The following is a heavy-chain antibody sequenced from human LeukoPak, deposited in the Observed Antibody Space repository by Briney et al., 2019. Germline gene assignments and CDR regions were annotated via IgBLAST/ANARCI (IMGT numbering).Heavy chain of an antibody. Sequence: PGGSLRLSCAASGFTFSSYDMHWVRQATGKGLEWVSAIGTAGDTYYPGSVKGRFTISRENAKNSLYLQMNSLRAGDTAVYYCARDLGDGYGFDYWGQGTLVTVSS. V-gene: IGHV3-13*01. J-gene: IGHJ4*02. CDR1: GFTFSSYD. CDR3: ARDLGDGYGFDY. D-gene: IGHD5-24*01. CDR2: IGTAGDT.